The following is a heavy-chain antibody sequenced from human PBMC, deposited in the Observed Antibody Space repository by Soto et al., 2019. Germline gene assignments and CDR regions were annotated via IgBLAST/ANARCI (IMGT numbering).Heavy chain of an antibody. CDR1: GFTFGDYA. CDR2: IRSKAYGGTT. V-gene: IGHV3-49*03. J-gene: IGHJ6*02. D-gene: IGHD3-3*01. CDR3: TRVGDFWSGYSPSPYYYYGMDV. Sequence: TGGSLRLSCTASGFTFGDYAMSWFRQAPGKGLEWVGFIRSKAYGGTTEYAASVKGRFTISRDDSKSIAYLQMNSLKTEDTAVYYCTRVGDFWSGYSPSPYYYYGMDVWGQGTTVTVSS.